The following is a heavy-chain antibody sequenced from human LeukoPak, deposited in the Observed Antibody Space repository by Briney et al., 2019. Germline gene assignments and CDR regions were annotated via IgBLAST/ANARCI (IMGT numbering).Heavy chain of an antibody. D-gene: IGHD6-13*01. CDR3: ASLGYSSFDY. V-gene: IGHV4-61*01. J-gene: IGHJ4*02. Sequence: SETLSLTCTVSGYSISSGYYWGWIRQPPGKGLEWIGYIYYSGSTNYNPSLKSRVTISVDTSKNQFSLKLSSVTAADTAVYYCASLGYSSFDYWGQGTLVTVSS. CDR1: GYSISSGYY. CDR2: IYYSGST.